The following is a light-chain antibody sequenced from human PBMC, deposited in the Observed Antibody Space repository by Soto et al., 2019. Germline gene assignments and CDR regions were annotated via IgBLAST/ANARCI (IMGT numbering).Light chain of an antibody. J-gene: IGKJ4*01. CDR1: QSINSY. CDR3: HQSFATPRT. CDR2: AAS. Sequence: DIQMTQSPSSLSASVGDTVTITCRASQSINSYLNWYQQKPGKAPNLLIFAASSLQNGVQSRFSGSGSGTDFTLTISSLQPEDFATYYCHQSFATPRTFGGGTKVDIK. V-gene: IGKV1-39*01.